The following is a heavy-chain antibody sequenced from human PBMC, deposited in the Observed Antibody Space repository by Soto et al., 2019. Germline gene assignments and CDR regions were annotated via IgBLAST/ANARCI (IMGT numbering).Heavy chain of an antibody. Sequence: SETLSLTCTVSGGSISSGGYYWSWIRQHPGKGLEWIGYIYYSGSTYYNSSLESRVTISVDTSKNQFSLKLSSVTAADAAVYYCARHRLGIAARDFDYWGQGTLVTVST. V-gene: IGHV4-31*03. CDR2: IYYSGST. CDR1: GGSISSGGYY. CDR3: ARHRLGIAARDFDY. D-gene: IGHD6-6*01. J-gene: IGHJ4*02.